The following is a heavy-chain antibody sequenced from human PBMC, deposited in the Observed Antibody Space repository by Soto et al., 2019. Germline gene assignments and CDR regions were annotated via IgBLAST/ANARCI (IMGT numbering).Heavy chain of an antibody. CDR2: ISYDGSNK. J-gene: IGHJ5*02. Sequence: QVQLVESGGGVVQPGRSLRLSCAASGFTFSSYAMHWVRQAPGKGLEWVAVISYDGSNKYYADSVKGRFTISRDNSKNTLYLQMNSLRAEETAVYYCARAQKAVPLVGWFDPWGQGTLVTVSS. V-gene: IGHV3-30-3*01. CDR1: GFTFSSYA. CDR3: ARAQKAVPLVGWFDP. D-gene: IGHD2-15*01.